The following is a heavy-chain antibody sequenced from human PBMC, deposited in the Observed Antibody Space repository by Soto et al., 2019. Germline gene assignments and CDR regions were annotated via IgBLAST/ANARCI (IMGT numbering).Heavy chain of an antibody. V-gene: IGHV4-34*01. CDR1: GGSFSGYY. J-gene: IGHJ6*03. D-gene: IGHD6-19*01. CDR3: TRVPQWLVRQNNHYYYYMDV. Sequence: QVQLQQWGAGLLKPSETLSLTCAVYGGSFSGYYWSWIRQPPGQGLEWIGEINHSGSTNYNPSLMSRVTISVDTSKNQFPLKLSTVTAAATAVYYCTRVPQWLVRQNNHYYYYMDVWGKGTTVTVSS. CDR2: INHSGST.